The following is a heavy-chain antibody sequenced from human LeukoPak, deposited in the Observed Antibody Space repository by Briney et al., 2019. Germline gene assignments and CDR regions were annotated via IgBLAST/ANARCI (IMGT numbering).Heavy chain of an antibody. V-gene: IGHV4-34*01. J-gene: IGHJ5*02. CDR2: INHSGST. CDR1: GGSFSGYY. D-gene: IGHD3-16*01. Sequence: SQTLSLTCAVYGGSFSGYYWSWIRQPPGKGLEWIGEINHSGSTYYNPSLKSRVTISVDTSKNQFSLKLNSVTAADTAVYYCARHYGPWGQGTLVTVSS. CDR3: ARHYGP.